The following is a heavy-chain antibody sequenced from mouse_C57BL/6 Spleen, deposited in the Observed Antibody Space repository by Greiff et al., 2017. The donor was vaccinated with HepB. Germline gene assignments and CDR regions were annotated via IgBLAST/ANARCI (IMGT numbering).Heavy chain of an antibody. CDR3: ASSGYSAWFAY. D-gene: IGHD3-2*02. CDR1: GYTFTSYW. CDR2: IDPSDSYT. V-gene: IGHV1-50*01. J-gene: IGHJ3*01. Sequence: VQLQQPGAELVKPGASVKLSCKASGYTFTSYWMQWVKQRPGQGLEWIGEIDPSDSYTNYNQKFKGKATLTVDTSSSTAYMQLSSLTSEDSAVYYCASSGYSAWFAYWGQGTLVTVSA.